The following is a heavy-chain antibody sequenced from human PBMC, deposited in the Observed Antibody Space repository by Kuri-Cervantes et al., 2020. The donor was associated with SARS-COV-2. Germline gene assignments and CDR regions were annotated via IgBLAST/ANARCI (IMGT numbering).Heavy chain of an antibody. J-gene: IGHJ4*02. D-gene: IGHD3-10*01. CDR2: ISYDGSNK. Sequence: GESLKISCAASGFTFSSYAMHWVRQAPGKGLERVAVISYDGSNKYYADSVKGRFTISRDNSKNTLYLQMNSLRAEDTAVYYCARVVRGVIIEGDYWGQGTLVTVSS. CDR3: ARVVRGVIIEGDY. CDR1: GFTFSSYA. V-gene: IGHV3-30-3*01.